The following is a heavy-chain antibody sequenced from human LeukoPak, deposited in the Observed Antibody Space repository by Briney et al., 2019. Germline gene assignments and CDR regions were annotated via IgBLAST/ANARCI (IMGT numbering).Heavy chain of an antibody. CDR3: ARNSWYGKKFDY. D-gene: IGHD6-13*01. CDR1: GGSFSGYY. CDR2: INHSGST. Sequence: SETLSLTCAVYGGSFSGYYWSWIRQPPGKGLEWIGEINHSGSTNYNPSLKSRVTISVDTSKNQFSLKLSSVTAADTAVYYCARNSWYGKKFDYWGQGTLVTVSS. V-gene: IGHV4-34*01. J-gene: IGHJ4*02.